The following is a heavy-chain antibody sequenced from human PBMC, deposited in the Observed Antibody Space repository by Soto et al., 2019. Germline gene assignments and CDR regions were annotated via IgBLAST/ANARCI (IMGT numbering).Heavy chain of an antibody. CDR2: ISYSGST. D-gene: IGHD3-10*01. J-gene: IGHJ2*01. CDR1: GTSLTSGDFW. V-gene: IGHV4-39*01. Sequence: QLQLHESGPGLVKPSETLSLSCTVSGTSLTSGDFWWGWVRQPPGKGLEWIGIISYSGSTLDNPALQSRLTMTVDTSNNQFSLKVTSVTAADTAVYYCMRQAGSEVWYFDLWGRGTLATVSS. CDR3: MRQAGSEVWYFDL.